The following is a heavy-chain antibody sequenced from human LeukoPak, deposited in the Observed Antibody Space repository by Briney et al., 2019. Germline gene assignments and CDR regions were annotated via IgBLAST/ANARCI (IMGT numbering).Heavy chain of an antibody. V-gene: IGHV3-30*04. CDR1: GFTFSSYA. CDR2: ISYDGSNK. Sequence: GGSLRLSCAASGFTFSSYAMHWVRQAPGKGLEWVAVISYDGSNKYYADSVKGRFTISRDNSKNTLYLQMNSLRAEDTAVYYCAKDRGATAKPGPDYWGQGTLVTVSS. D-gene: IGHD1-26*01. J-gene: IGHJ4*02. CDR3: AKDRGATAKPGPDY.